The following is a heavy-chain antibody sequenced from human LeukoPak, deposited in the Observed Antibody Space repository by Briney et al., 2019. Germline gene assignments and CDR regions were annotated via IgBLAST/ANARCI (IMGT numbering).Heavy chain of an antibody. CDR3: AKESGRTVAGTLDY. CDR2: ISGSGGST. V-gene: IGHV3-23*01. J-gene: IGHJ4*02. Sequence: QPGGSLRLSCAASGFTFSSHWMHWVRQAPGKGLEWVSAISGSGGSTYYADSVKGRFTISRGNSENTLYLQMNSLRAEDTAVYYCAKESGRTVAGTLDYWGQGTLVTVSS. CDR1: GFTFSSHW. D-gene: IGHD6-19*01.